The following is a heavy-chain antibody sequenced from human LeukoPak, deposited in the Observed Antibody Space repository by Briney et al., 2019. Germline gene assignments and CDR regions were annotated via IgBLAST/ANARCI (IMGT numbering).Heavy chain of an antibody. Sequence: SETLSLTCAVYGGSFSGYYWSWIRQPPGKGLEWIGEINHSGSTNYNPSLKSRVTISVDTSKNQISLKLSSVTAADTAVYYCARGALHYDILTGTRIASGYYYYGMDVWGKGTTVTVSS. V-gene: IGHV4-34*01. CDR2: INHSGST. CDR1: GGSFSGYY. J-gene: IGHJ6*04. D-gene: IGHD3-9*01. CDR3: ARGALHYDILTGTRIASGYYYYGMDV.